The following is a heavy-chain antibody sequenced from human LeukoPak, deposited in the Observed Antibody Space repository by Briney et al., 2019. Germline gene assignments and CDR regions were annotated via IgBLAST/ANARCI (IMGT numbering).Heavy chain of an antibody. CDR3: ARGVVVVVAATQGYYGMDV. CDR2: ISAYNGNT. Sequence: ASVTVSCKASGYTFTSYGISWVRQAPGQGLEWMGWISAYNGNTNYAQKLQGRVTMTTDTSTSTAYMELRSLRSDDTAVYYCARGVVVVVAATQGYYGMDVWGQGTTVTVSS. D-gene: IGHD2-15*01. CDR1: GYTFTSYG. V-gene: IGHV1-18*01. J-gene: IGHJ6*02.